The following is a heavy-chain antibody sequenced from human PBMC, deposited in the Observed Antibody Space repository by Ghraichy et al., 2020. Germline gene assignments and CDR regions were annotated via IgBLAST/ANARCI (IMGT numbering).Heavy chain of an antibody. D-gene: IGHD5-24*01. Sequence: GGSLRLSCAASGFTFSSYAMTWVRQAPGKGLEWVSAISGSDTTTYYADSVQGRSTISRDNSKNTVYLQMYSLRAEDTAVYYCAKDSLLLGATIFSDYRGQGTLVTVSS. CDR1: GFTFSSYA. J-gene: IGHJ4*02. CDR3: AKDSLLLGATIFSDY. CDR2: ISGSDTTT. V-gene: IGHV3-23*01.